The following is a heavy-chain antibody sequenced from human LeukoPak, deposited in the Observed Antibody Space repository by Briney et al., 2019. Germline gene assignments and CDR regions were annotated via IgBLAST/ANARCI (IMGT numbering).Heavy chain of an antibody. Sequence: GGSLRLSCVDSGFTFSRYWMSWVRQAPGKGLEWVANIKQDGSERYYVDSMKGRFTISRDNAKNSLYLQMNSLRAEDTAVYYCARDLAYYDFGYFDYWGQGTLVTVSS. CDR3: ARDLAYYDFGYFDY. CDR2: IKQDGSER. J-gene: IGHJ4*02. V-gene: IGHV3-7*01. D-gene: IGHD3-3*01. CDR1: GFTFSRYW.